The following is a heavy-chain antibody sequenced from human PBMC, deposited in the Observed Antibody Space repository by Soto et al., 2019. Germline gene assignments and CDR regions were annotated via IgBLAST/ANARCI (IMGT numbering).Heavy chain of an antibody. CDR3: ARHLGPTGPNY. Sequence: SETLSLTCAVYGDSVSNNDYHWGWVRQPPGKGLEWIASIYYRGSAYYSPSLKSRVSISVDTSKNQFSLKLTSVTAADTAVYYCARHLGPTGPNYWGQGTLVTVSS. D-gene: IGHD1-26*01. J-gene: IGHJ4*02. CDR2: IYYRGSA. CDR1: GDSVSNNDYH. V-gene: IGHV4-39*01.